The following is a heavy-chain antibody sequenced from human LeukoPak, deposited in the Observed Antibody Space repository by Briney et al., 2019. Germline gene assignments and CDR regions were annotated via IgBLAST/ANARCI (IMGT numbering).Heavy chain of an antibody. V-gene: IGHV3-30*04. Sequence: PGGSLRLSCAASGFTFSSYAMHWVRQAPGKGLEWVAVISYDGSNKYYADSVKGRFTISRDNAKNSLYLQMNSLRAEDTAVYYCARNTLGFYDILTGRLEAWGQGTLVTVSS. J-gene: IGHJ5*02. CDR1: GFTFSSYA. CDR3: ARNTLGFYDILTGRLEA. CDR2: ISYDGSNK. D-gene: IGHD3-9*01.